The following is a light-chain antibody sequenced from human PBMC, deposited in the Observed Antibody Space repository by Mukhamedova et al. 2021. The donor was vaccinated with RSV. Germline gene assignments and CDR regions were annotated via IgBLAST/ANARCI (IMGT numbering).Light chain of an antibody. V-gene: IGKV1-5*03. Sequence: WYQRRVHGKAPKLLIYEASILKSGVPSTFSGSGSGTEFILTISSLQPDDFATYYCQQYHNYPCTFGQGTKLEIK. J-gene: IGKJ2*02. CDR2: EAS. CDR3: QQYHNYPCT.